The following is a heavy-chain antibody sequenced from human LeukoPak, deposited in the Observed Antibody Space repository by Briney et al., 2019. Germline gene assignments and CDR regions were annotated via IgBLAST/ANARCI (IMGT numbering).Heavy chain of an antibody. CDR3: ARDGKAISPDY. CDR2: MNPNSGNT. CDR1: GYTFTSYD. D-gene: IGHD5-24*01. J-gene: IGHJ4*02. Sequence: ASVKVSCKASGYTFTSYDINWVRQATGQGLEWMGWMNPNSGNTGYAQKFQGRVTMTRDTSISTAYMELSRLRSDDTAVYYCARDGKAISPDYWGQGTLVTVSS. V-gene: IGHV1-8*01.